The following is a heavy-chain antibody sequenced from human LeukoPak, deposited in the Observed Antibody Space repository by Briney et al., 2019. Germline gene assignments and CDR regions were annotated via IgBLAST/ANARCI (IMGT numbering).Heavy chain of an antibody. CDR1: GFIFRTYT. CDR2: ISGSGGST. D-gene: IGHD6-19*01. J-gene: IGHJ4*02. Sequence: PGGSLRLSCAASGFIFRTYTMNWVRQAPGKGLEWVSAISGSGGSTYYADSVKGRFTISRDNSKNTLYLQMNSLRAEDTAVYYCAKDSSGLNHFDYWGQGTLVTVSS. V-gene: IGHV3-23*01. CDR3: AKDSSGLNHFDY.